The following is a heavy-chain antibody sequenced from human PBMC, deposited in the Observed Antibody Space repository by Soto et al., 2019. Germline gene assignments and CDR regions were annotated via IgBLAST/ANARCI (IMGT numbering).Heavy chain of an antibody. V-gene: IGHV3-49*03. CDR3: PSHSPPLDYGVYLYDY. D-gene: IGHD4-17*01. CDR2: IRSKAYGGTT. J-gene: IGHJ4*02. CDR1: GFTFGDYA. Sequence: EVQLVESGGGLVQPGRSLRLSCTASGFTFGDYAMSWFRQAPGMGLEWVGFIRSKAYGGTTEYAASVKGRFTISRDDSQNIPHLQIKRLKTEDPRVYFCPSHSPPLDYGVYLYDYWGQGTLVTVSS.